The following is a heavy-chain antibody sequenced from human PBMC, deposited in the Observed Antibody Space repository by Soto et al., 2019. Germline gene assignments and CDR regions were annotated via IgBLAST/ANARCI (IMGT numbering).Heavy chain of an antibody. CDR3: TTDQAERGAYYDFWSGYYPPGYMDV. CDR2: IKSKTDGGTT. CDR1: GFTFSNAW. V-gene: IGHV3-15*01. Sequence: PGGSLRLSCAASGFTFSNAWMSWVRQAPGKGLEWVGRIKSKTDGGTTDYAAPVKGRFTISRDDSKNTLYLQMNSLKTEDTAVYYCTTDQAERGAYYDFWSGYYPPGYMDVWGKGTTVTVSS. J-gene: IGHJ6*03. D-gene: IGHD3-3*01.